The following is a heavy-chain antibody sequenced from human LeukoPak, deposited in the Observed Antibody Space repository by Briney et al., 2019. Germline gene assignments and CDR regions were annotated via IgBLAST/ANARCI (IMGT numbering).Heavy chain of an antibody. J-gene: IGHJ4*02. Sequence: ASVKVSCKASGYTFTTYDINWMRQATGQGLEWMGWMNPNSGATGYAQKFQGRVTMTRNTSISTAYMELSSLRSEDTAVYYCARGVENWSFDFWGQGALVTVSS. CDR2: MNPNSGAT. D-gene: IGHD1-1*01. CDR3: ARGVENWSFDF. CDR1: GYTFTTYD. V-gene: IGHV1-8*01.